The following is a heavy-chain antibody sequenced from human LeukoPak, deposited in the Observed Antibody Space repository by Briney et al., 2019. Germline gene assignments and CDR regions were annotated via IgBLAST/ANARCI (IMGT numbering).Heavy chain of an antibody. CDR3: ARDPYRYNWNSRWFDP. CDR1: GYTFTSYG. J-gene: IGHJ5*02. D-gene: IGHD1-7*01. CDR2: ISAYNGNT. V-gene: IGHV1-18*01. Sequence: GASVKVSCKASGYTFTSYGISWVRQAPGQGLEWMGWISAYNGNTNYAQKLQGRVTMTTDTSTSTAYMGLRSLRSDDTAVYYCARDPYRYNWNSRWFDPWGQGTLVTVSS.